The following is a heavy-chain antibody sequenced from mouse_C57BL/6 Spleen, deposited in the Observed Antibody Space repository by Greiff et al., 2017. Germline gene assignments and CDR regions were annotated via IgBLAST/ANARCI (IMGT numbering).Heavy chain of an antibody. Sequence: QVQLQQSGPELVKPGASVKISCKASGYTFTDYYINWVKQRPGQGLEWIGWLDPGSGSTNYNEKFKGKATFTVDKSSSTAYMLLSSLTSEDSAVYYCARRYYYGSTYLDYWGQGTTLTVSS. V-gene: IGHV1-75*01. D-gene: IGHD1-1*01. CDR1: GYTFTDYY. CDR2: LDPGSGST. J-gene: IGHJ2*01. CDR3: ARRYYYGSTYLDY.